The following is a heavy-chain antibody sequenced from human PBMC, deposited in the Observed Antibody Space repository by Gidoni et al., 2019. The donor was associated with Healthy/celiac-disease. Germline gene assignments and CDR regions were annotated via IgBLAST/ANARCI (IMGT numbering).Heavy chain of an antibody. Sequence: EVQLLESGGGLVQPGGSLRLSCAASGFTFSSYAMSWVRQAPGKGLGWVSAISGSGGSTYYAYSVKGRFTISRDNSKNTLYLQMNSLRAEDTAVYYCAKVGGYSSSWYHVDYWGQGTLVTVSS. J-gene: IGHJ4*02. CDR3: AKVGGYSSSWYHVDY. CDR2: ISGSGGST. V-gene: IGHV3-23*01. D-gene: IGHD6-13*01. CDR1: GFTFSSYA.